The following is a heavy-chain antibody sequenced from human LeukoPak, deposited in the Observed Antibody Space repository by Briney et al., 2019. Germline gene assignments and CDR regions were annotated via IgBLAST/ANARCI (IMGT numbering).Heavy chain of an antibody. CDR1: GYSISSGYY. D-gene: IGHD3-10*01. Sequence: SETLSLTCTVSGYSISSGYYWSWIRQPPGKGLEWIGEINHSGSTNYNPSLKSRVTISVDTSKNQFSLKLSSVTAADTAVYYCARHDGSGSYFWFDPWGQGTLVTVSS. CDR3: ARHDGSGSYFWFDP. CDR2: INHSGST. J-gene: IGHJ5*02. V-gene: IGHV4-38-2*02.